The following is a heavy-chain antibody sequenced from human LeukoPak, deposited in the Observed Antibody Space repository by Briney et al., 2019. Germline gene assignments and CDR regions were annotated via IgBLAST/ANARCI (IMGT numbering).Heavy chain of an antibody. D-gene: IGHD3-10*01. CDR3: AREIRDSKHRYWFDP. J-gene: IGHJ5*02. V-gene: IGHV4-61*02. Sequence: SETLSLTCTVSGGSISSNSDYWSWIRQPAGKGLVWIGRICTSGSTSYNPSLKSRVTISVDTSKNQFSLKLNSVTAADTAVYYCAREIRDSKHRYWFDPWGQGTLVTVSS. CDR2: ICTSGST. CDR1: GGSISSNSDY.